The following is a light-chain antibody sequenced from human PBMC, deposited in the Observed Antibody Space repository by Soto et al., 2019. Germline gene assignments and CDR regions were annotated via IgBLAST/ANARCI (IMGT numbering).Light chain of an antibody. V-gene: IGKV1-27*01. Sequence: DIQMTQSPSSLSASVGDRVTITCRASQGISNYLAWYQQKPGKVPKLLIYAASTLQTGVPSRFSGSGSGTDFTLTISSLQPEDVANYYCQKYNSAHQTFGQGTPLEIK. CDR3: QKYNSAHQT. CDR2: AAS. CDR1: QGISNY. J-gene: IGKJ2*01.